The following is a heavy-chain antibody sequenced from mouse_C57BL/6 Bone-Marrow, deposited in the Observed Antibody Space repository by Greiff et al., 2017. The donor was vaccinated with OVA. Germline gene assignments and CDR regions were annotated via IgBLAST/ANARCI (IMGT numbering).Heavy chain of an antibody. CDR1: GFTFSSYA. CDR3: ARGAGDY. V-gene: IGHV5-4*01. Sequence: EVQLQQPGGGLVKPGGSLKLSCAASGFTFSSYAMSWVRQTPEKRLEWVATISDGGSYTYYPENVKGRFTISRDNAKNNLYLQMSHLKSEDTAMYYCARGAGDYWGQGTTLTVSS. J-gene: IGHJ2*01. CDR2: ISDGGSYT.